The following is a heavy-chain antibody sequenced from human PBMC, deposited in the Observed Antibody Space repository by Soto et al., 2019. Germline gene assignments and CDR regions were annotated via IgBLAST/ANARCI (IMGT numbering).Heavy chain of an antibody. J-gene: IGHJ3*02. Sequence: SETLSLTCTVSGGSISSYYWSWIRQPPGKGLEWIGYIYYSGSTNYNPSLKSRVTISVDTSKNQFSLKLSSVTAADTAVYYCARDRDGYTNDAFDIWGQGTMVTVSS. CDR3: ARDRDGYTNDAFDI. V-gene: IGHV4-59*01. CDR1: GGSISSYY. CDR2: IYYSGST. D-gene: IGHD5-12*01.